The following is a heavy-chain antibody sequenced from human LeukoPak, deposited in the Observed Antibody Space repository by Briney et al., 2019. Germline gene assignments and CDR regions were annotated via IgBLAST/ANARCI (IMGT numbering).Heavy chain of an antibody. Sequence: GGSLRLSCAASGFTFSDYYMSWIHQAPGKGLEWVSYISSSGSTIYYADSVKGRFTISRDNAKNSLYLQMNSLRAEDTAVYYCARGLYCSSTSCYPRDAFDIWGQGTMVTVSS. CDR2: ISSSGSTI. CDR1: GFTFSDYY. J-gene: IGHJ3*02. D-gene: IGHD2-2*01. V-gene: IGHV3-11*04. CDR3: ARGLYCSSTSCYPRDAFDI.